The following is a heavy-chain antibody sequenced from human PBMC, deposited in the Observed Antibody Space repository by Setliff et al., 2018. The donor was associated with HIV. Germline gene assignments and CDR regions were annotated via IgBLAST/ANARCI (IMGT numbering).Heavy chain of an antibody. V-gene: IGHV1-18*01. Sequence: ASVKVSCKASGYTFTTYGISWVRQAPGQGLEWMGWISVYNGNTIYTQKFQGRVTMTTDTSTTTAYMEMRSLKSDDTAVYYCVRDLDLTGVLTHFDYWGQGTLVTVSS. CDR3: VRDLDLTGVLTHFDY. D-gene: IGHD3-9*01. CDR1: GYTFTTYG. J-gene: IGHJ4*02. CDR2: ISVYNGNT.